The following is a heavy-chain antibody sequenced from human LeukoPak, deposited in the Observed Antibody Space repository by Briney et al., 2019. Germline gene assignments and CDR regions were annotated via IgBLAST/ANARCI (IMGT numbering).Heavy chain of an antibody. Sequence: ASVKVSCKASGYTFTGYYMHWVRQAPGQGLEWMGWINPNSGGTNYAQKFQGRVTMTRDTSISTAYMELSRLRSDGTAVYYCARDSVGATALFDYWGQGTLVTVSS. D-gene: IGHD1-26*01. CDR2: INPNSGGT. CDR1: GYTFTGYY. J-gene: IGHJ4*02. V-gene: IGHV1-2*02. CDR3: ARDSVGATALFDY.